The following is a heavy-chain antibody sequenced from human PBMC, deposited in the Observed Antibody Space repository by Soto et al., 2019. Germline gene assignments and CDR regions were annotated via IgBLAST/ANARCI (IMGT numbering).Heavy chain of an antibody. V-gene: IGHV1-69*13. CDR2: IIPIFGTA. J-gene: IGHJ6*02. CDR1: GGTFSSYA. Sequence: ASVKVSCKASGGTFSSYAISWVRQAPGQGLEWMGGIIPIFGTANYAQKFQGRVTITADESTGTAYMELSSLRSEDTAVYYCARAEGIAAAGPYYYYGMDVWGQGTTVTVSS. CDR3: ARAEGIAAAGPYYYYGMDV. D-gene: IGHD6-13*01.